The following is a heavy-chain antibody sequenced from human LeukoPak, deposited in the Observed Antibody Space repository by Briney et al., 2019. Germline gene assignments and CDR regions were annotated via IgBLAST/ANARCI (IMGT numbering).Heavy chain of an antibody. J-gene: IGHJ6*03. CDR2: IYYSGST. CDR1: GGSISSSSYY. V-gene: IGHV4-39*01. Sequence: SETLSLTCTVSGGSISSSSYYWGWIRQPPGKGLEWIGSIYYSGSTYYNPSLKSRVTISVDPSKNQFSLKLSSVTAADTAVYYCARHSGYSYGYAYYYYYMDVWGKGATVTVSS. CDR3: ARHSGYSYGYAYYYYYMDV. D-gene: IGHD5-18*01.